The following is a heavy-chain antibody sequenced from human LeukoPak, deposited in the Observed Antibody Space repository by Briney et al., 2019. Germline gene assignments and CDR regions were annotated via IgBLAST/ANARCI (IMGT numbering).Heavy chain of an antibody. J-gene: IGHJ4*02. CDR3: ARVSPNTVTTLQYSDY. D-gene: IGHD4-17*01. CDR1: GFTFSSYW. V-gene: IGHV3-7*01. Sequence: GGALRLSCAASGFTFSSYWMSWVRQAPGKGLEWVANIKQDGSEKYYVDSVKGRFTISRDNAKNSLYLQMNSLRAEDTAVYYCARVSPNTVTTLQYSDYWGQGTLVTVSS. CDR2: IKQDGSEK.